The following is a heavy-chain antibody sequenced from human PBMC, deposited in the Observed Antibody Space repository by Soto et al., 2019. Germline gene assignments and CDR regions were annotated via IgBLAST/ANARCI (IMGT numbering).Heavy chain of an antibody. J-gene: IGHJ6*03. CDR2: ISYDGSNK. D-gene: IGHD7-27*01. Sequence: GGSLRLTCAASGFTFSSYGMHWVRQAPGKGLEWVAVISYDGSNKYYSDSVKGRFTISRDNSKNTLYLQMNSLRAEDAAVFYCATDPPSLWGYYSMDVWGKGTTVTVSS. CDR1: GFTFSSYG. V-gene: IGHV3-30*03. CDR3: ATDPPSLWGYYSMDV.